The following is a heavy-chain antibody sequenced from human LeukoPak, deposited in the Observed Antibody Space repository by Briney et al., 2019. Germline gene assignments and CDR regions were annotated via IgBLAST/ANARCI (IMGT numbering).Heavy chain of an antibody. V-gene: IGHV3-48*03. CDR2: ISSGGNTI. J-gene: IGHJ2*01. D-gene: IGHD2-2*01. CDR3: ARGCGTASCYYWYFDL. Sequence: GGSLRLSCAASGFTFSSFEVNWVRQAPGKGLEWVSYISSGGNTIFYADSVKGRFTISRDNAKNSLYLQMNSLRAEDTALYYCARGCGTASCYYWYFDLWGRGTLVTVSS. CDR1: GFTFSSFE.